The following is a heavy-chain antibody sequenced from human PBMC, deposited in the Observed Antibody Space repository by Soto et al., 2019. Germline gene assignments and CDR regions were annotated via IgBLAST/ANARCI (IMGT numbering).Heavy chain of an antibody. J-gene: IGHJ5*01. D-gene: IGHD1-26*01. CDR1: GDSVSSNSAA. CDR3: AVAAGTTTLSWFGS. CDR2: TYYRSKWYN. Sequence: PSQTLSLTCAISGDSVSSNSAAWNWIRQSPSRGLEWLGRTYYRSKWYNDYAVSVKSRITINADTSKNQFSLQLNSVTPEDTAIYYCAVAAGTTTLSWFGSWGQGTLVTSPQ. V-gene: IGHV6-1*01.